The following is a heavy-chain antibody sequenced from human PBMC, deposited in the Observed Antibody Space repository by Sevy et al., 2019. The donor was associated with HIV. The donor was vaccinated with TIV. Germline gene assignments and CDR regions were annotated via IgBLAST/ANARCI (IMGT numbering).Heavy chain of an antibody. J-gene: IGHJ4*02. D-gene: IGHD1-26*01. V-gene: IGHV3-21*06. CDR3: ARGPPDGSYDYFDY. CDR1: EFTFSSYN. Sequence: GGSLRLSCAVSEFTFSSYNMNWVRQAPGKGLEWVSSISGSSNYIYYEESVKGRFRISRDNVKDTLYLQMNSLRADDTAVYYCARGPPDGSYDYFDYWGQGTLVTVSS. CDR2: ISGSSNYI.